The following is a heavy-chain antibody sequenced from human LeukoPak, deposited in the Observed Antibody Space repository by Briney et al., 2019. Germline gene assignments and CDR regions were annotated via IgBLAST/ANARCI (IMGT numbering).Heavy chain of an antibody. D-gene: IGHD1-26*01. CDR3: ARKVGYYYYYGMDV. CDR1: GFTFASYE. J-gene: IGHJ6*04. Sequence: GGSLRLSCAASGFTFASYEMNWVRQAPGKGLECIAYIYASGSTIYYSDSVKGRFTISRDNAKNSLYLQMNSLSAEDTAVYYCARKVGYYYYYGMDVWGKGTTVTASS. CDR2: IYASGSTI. V-gene: IGHV3-48*03.